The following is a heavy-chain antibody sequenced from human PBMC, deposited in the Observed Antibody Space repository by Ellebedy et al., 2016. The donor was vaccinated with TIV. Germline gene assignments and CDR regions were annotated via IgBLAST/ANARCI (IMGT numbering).Heavy chain of an antibody. D-gene: IGHD3-10*01. CDR1: AFVYGGFC. Sequence: GESLKISCAASAFVYGGFCMTWVRQAPGKGLEWVSSIDSSGGDTYYTDSVKGRFTISRDNAKNSLYLQMNSLRAEDTAVYYCARDSIGFGEVYWGQGTLVTVSS. CDR2: IDSSGGDT. V-gene: IGHV3-21*01. J-gene: IGHJ4*02. CDR3: ARDSIGFGEVY.